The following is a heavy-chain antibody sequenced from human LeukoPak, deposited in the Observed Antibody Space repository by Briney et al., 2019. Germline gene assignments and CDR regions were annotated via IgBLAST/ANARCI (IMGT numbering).Heavy chain of an antibody. Sequence: GGSLRLSCAASGFTFSSYWMNWVRQAPGKGLEWVSSISSGSTYRYYADSVKGRFTISRDNAENSLFLQMDSLRAEDTALYYCARDSERRDGFSLYFFDYWGRGTPVTVSS. CDR3: ARDSERRDGFSLYFFDY. CDR2: ISSGSTYR. CDR1: GFTFSSYW. J-gene: IGHJ4*02. D-gene: IGHD5-24*01. V-gene: IGHV3-21*01.